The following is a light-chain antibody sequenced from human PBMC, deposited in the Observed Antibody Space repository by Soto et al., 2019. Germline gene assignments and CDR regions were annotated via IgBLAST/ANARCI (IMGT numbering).Light chain of an antibody. CDR1: SSDVGGYHY. CDR3: SSYTSSSTLGV. CDR2: DVS. J-gene: IGLJ1*01. Sequence: QSALTQPASVSGSPGQSITISCTGTSSDVGGYHYVSWYQQHPGKAPKLMIFDVSNRPSGVSNRFSGSKSGNTASLTISGVQAEDEADYYCSSYTSSSTLGVFGTGTKVTVL. V-gene: IGLV2-14*01.